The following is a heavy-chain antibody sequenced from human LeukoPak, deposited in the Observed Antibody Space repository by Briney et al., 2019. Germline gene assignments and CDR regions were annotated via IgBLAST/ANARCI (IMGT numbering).Heavy chain of an antibody. V-gene: IGHV4-30-2*01. D-gene: IGHD1-1*01. CDR2: IYHSGST. Sequence: PSQTLSLTCTVSGGSVSSGDYYWSWIRQPPRKGLEWIGYIYHSGSTFYNPSLKSRLTISVDRSKNQFSLKLISVTAADTAVYYCARLSADWNYFDYWGQGTLVTVSS. CDR3: ARLSADWNYFDY. J-gene: IGHJ4*02. CDR1: GGSVSSGDYY.